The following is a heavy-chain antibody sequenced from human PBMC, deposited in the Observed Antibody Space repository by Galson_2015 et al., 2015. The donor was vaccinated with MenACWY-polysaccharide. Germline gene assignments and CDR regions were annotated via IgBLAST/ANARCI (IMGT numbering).Heavy chain of an antibody. J-gene: IGHJ6*03. CDR1: GLRFGSYG. D-gene: IGHD5-12*01. CDR2: IWYDGSNK. V-gene: IGHV3-33*03. CDR3: ATVRGSAPNYYMDV. Sequence: SLRLSCAASGLRFGSYGMQWVRQAPGKGLEWVALIWYDGSNKYYSDTVKGRFGISRDNSKNTLYLQMNSLRVEDTAVYYCATVRGSAPNYYMDVWGKGTPVTVSS.